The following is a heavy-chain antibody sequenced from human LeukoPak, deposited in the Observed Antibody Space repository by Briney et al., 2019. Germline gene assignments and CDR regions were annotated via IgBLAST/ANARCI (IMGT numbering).Heavy chain of an antibody. CDR1: GFTFSNYW. D-gene: IGHD2-21*01. Sequence: GGSLRLSCAASGFTFSNYWMSWVRQAPGKGLEWVANIKQDGSEKYYVDSVKGRFTISRDNAKNSLYLQMNSLRAEDTAVYYCASGDWGKSKYYFDYWGQGTLVTVSS. V-gene: IGHV3-7*01. J-gene: IGHJ4*02. CDR2: IKQDGSEK. CDR3: ASGDWGKSKYYFDY.